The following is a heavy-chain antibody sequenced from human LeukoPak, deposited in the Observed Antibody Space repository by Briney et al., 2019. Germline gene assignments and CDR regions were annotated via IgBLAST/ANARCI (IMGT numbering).Heavy chain of an antibody. V-gene: IGHV1-24*01. J-gene: IGHJ4*02. CDR1: RYTLTELS. CDR3: ATDPGYCSSTSCYTDY. Sequence: ASVKVSCKVSRYTLTELSMHWVRQAPGKGLEWMGGFDPEDGETIYAQKFQGRVTMTEDTSTDTAYMELSSLRSEGTAVYYCATDPGYCSSTSCYTDYWGQGTLVTVSS. CDR2: FDPEDGET. D-gene: IGHD2-2*01.